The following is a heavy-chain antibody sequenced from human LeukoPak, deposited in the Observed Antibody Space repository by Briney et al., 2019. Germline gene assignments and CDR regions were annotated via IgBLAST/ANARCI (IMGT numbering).Heavy chain of an antibody. V-gene: IGHV3-66*01. D-gene: IGHD3-9*01. J-gene: IGHJ4*02. Sequence: GGSLRLSCADSGFTFSSDYMRWVRQAPGKGLEWVSVIYSGGSTHYADSVKGRFTISRDNSKNTLYLQMNSLRAEDTAVYYCARDRLHYDSLTGYPADWGQGTLVTVSS. CDR3: ARDRLHYDSLTGYPAD. CDR1: GFTFSSDY. CDR2: IYSGGST.